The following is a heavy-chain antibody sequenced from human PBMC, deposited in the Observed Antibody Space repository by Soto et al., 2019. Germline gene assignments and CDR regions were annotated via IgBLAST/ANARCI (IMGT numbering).Heavy chain of an antibody. D-gene: IGHD4-17*01. CDR3: ARRYGGAFDI. Sequence: QVQLQESGPGLVKPSETLSLTRTVSGGSISSYYWNWIRQPPGKGLEWIGYIYYSGSTNYNPSLDSRVTISVDTSKNQSSLKLSSVTAADTAVYYCARRYGGAFDIWGQGTMVTVSS. CDR2: IYYSGST. CDR1: GGSISSYY. J-gene: IGHJ3*02. V-gene: IGHV4-59*08.